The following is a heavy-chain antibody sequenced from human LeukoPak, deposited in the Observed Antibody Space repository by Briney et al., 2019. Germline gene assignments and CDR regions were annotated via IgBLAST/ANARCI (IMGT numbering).Heavy chain of an antibody. CDR3: AGDFGSEFGELELCDY. V-gene: IGHV1-69*04. J-gene: IGHJ4*02. D-gene: IGHD3-10*01. CDR2: IIPILGIA. Sequence: GASVKVSCKASGGTFSSYAISWVRQAPGQGLEWMGRIIPILGIANYAQKFQGRVTITADKSTSTAYMELSSLRSEDTAVYYCAGDFGSEFGELELCDYWGQGTLVTVSS. CDR1: GGTFSSYA.